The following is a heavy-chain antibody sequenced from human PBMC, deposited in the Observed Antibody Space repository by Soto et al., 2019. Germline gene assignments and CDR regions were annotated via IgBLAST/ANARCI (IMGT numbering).Heavy chain of an antibody. D-gene: IGHD3-22*01. CDR1: GGSISSYC. CDR2: IYYSGST. Sequence: PSETLSLTWTVSGGSISSYCWSWSRQPPGKGLGWIGYIYYSGSTNYNPSLKSRVTISVDTSKNQFSLKLSSVTAADTAVYYCARMIGTYYYDSSGYRGGSYFDYWGQGTLVTVSS. J-gene: IGHJ4*02. CDR3: ARMIGTYYYDSSGYRGGSYFDY. V-gene: IGHV4-59*01.